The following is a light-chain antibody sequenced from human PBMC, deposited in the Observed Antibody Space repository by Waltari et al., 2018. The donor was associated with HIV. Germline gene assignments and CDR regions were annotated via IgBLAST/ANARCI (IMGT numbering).Light chain of an antibody. CDR3: NSYAGNDKGV. CDR2: DVT. J-gene: IGLJ1*01. Sequence: QSALTQPPSASGSPGQSVTISCTGTSSDVGGHNYVSWYQQHPGKAPKVLIYDVTKRPSGVPDRFSGTKSGDTASLTVSELQAEDEADYYCNSYAGNDKGVFGTETKVTVL. V-gene: IGLV2-8*01. CDR1: SSDVGGHNY.